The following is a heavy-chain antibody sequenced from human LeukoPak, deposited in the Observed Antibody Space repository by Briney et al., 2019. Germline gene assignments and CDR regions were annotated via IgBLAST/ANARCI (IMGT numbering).Heavy chain of an antibody. Sequence: ASVKVSCKASGYRFSDYSLRWVRQAPGQGGEWMGWINPDSGGTQYAQNYQGRVTLTRDTSITTAYMEMCRLRSADRAVYYCARGMYFYDTSGYPHPFDHWGQGTLVTVSS. CDR3: ARGMYFYDTSGYPHPFDH. CDR1: GYRFSDYS. D-gene: IGHD3-22*01. CDR2: INPDSGGT. J-gene: IGHJ4*02. V-gene: IGHV1-2*02.